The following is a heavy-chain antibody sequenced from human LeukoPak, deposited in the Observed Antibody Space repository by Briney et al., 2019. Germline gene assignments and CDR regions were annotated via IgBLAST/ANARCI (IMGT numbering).Heavy chain of an antibody. CDR3: ARVRRGYCSSTSCQTGYWPYYYYYYMDV. D-gene: IGHD2-2*01. Sequence: GGSLRLSCGASGFTFRSYWMHWVRQAPGKGLVWVSRINSDGSSTSYADSVKGRFTISRDNAKNTLYLQMNSLRAEDTAVYYCARVRRGYCSSTSCQTGYWPYYYYYYMDVWGKGTTVTISS. CDR2: INSDGSST. V-gene: IGHV3-74*01. J-gene: IGHJ6*03. CDR1: GFTFRSYW.